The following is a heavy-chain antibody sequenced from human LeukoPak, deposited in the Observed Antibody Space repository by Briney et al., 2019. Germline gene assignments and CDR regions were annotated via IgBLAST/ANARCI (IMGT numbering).Heavy chain of an antibody. J-gene: IGHJ4*02. D-gene: IGHD3-9*01. CDR2: ISSSGGRT. CDR1: GFTVRSNY. CDR3: AKVAYYEILKSWFDY. V-gene: IGHV3-23*01. Sequence: GGSLRLSCAASGFTVRSNYMSWVRQAPGKGLEWVSAISSSGGRTDNADSVKGRFTISRDNSKNTLYLQMNSLRAEDTAVYYCAKVAYYEILKSWFDYWGQGTLVTVSS.